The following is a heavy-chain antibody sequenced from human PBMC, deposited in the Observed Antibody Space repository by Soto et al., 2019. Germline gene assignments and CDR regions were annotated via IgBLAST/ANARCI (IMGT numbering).Heavy chain of an antibody. V-gene: IGHV3-30-3*01. CDR1: GFTFSSYA. D-gene: IGHD3-22*01. J-gene: IGHJ1*01. CDR3: ARGQDYYDSSGYYPAFQH. Sequence: QVQLVESGGGVVQPGRSLRLSCAASGFTFSSYAMHWVRQAPGKGLEWVAVISYDGSNKYYADSVKGRFTISRDNSKNTLYLQMNSLRAEDTAVYYCARGQDYYDSSGYYPAFQHWGQGTLVTVSS. CDR2: ISYDGSNK.